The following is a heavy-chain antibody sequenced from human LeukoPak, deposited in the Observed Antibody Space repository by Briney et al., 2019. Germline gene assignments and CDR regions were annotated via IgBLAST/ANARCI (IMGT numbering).Heavy chain of an antibody. D-gene: IGHD3-22*01. CDR3: ARDYYDSSGYYYSFDY. CDR2: IYYSGSN. CDR1: GGSISSGGYY. J-gene: IGHJ4*02. V-gene: IGHV4-61*08. Sequence: PSETLSLTCTVSGGSISSGGYYWSWIRQPPGKGLEWIGYIYYSGSNNYNPSLKSRVTISVDMSKNQFSLKLSSVTAADTAVYYCARDYYDSSGYYYSFDYWGQGTLVTVSS.